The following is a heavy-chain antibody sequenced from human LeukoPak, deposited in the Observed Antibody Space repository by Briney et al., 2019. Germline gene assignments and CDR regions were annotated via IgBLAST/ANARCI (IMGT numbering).Heavy chain of an antibody. V-gene: IGHV3-20*04. CDR1: GFTFDDHG. Sequence: GGSLRLSCAASGFTFDDHGMSWVRQAPGKGLEWVSGIKWDGGRTGYAYSVKGRFTVSRDNATNSLYLQMNSLSAEDTAVYYCARLAGGSGSYQLGITYYFDYWGQGTLVTVSS. J-gene: IGHJ4*02. CDR2: IKWDGGRT. CDR3: ARLAGGSGSYQLGITYYFDY. D-gene: IGHD3-10*01.